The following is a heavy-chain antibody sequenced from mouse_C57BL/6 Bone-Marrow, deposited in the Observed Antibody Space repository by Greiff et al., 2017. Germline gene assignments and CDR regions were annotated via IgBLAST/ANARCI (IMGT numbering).Heavy chain of an antibody. CDR1: GYTFTSYW. CDR2: IDPSDSYT. Sequence: QVQLQQPGAELVKPGASVKLSCKASGYTFTSYWMQWVKQRPGQGLEWIGEIDPSDSYTNYNQKFKGKATLTVAPSSSTAYMQLSRLTSEDSAVSYGARWGLFISRVVEGMAEGGQGNPVTVSS. V-gene: IGHV1-50*01. J-gene: IGHJ4*01. D-gene: IGHD1-1*01. CDR3: ARWGLFISRVVEGMAE.